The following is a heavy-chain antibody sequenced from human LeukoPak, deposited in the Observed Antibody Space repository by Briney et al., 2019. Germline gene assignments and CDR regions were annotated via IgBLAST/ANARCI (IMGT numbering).Heavy chain of an antibody. CDR2: IYYTGST. J-gene: IGHJ4*02. V-gene: IGHV4-59*11. CDR3: ARDPYLTGKFHY. CDR1: GGSISSHY. D-gene: IGHD1-1*01. Sequence: KPSETLSLTCTVSGGSISSHYWSWIRQPPGKGPEWIGFIYYTGSTNYNPYNPSLKSRVTISVDTSKNQFSLKLSSVTAADTAVYYCARDPYLTGKFHYWGQGTLVTVSS.